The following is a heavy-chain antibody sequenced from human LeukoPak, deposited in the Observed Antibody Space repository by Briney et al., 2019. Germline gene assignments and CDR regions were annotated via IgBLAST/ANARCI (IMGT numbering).Heavy chain of an antibody. V-gene: IGHV1-2*02. CDR1: GYTFIGYY. Sequence: GASVKVSCKASGYTFIGYYMHWVRQAPGQGLEWMGWINPNSGGTNYAQKLQGRVTMTTDTSTSTAYMELSRLRSDDTAVYYCARVALIAVAGHIDYWGQGTLVTVSS. J-gene: IGHJ4*02. CDR3: ARVALIAVAGHIDY. D-gene: IGHD6-19*01. CDR2: INPNSGGT.